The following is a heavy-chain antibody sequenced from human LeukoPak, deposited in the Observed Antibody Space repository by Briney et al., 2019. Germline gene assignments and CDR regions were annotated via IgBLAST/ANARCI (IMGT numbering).Heavy chain of an antibody. Sequence: PSETLSLTCAVYGGSFSGYYWSWIRQPPGKGLEWIGNIYYSGSTYYNPSLKSRVTMSVDTSKNQFSLKLSSVTAADTAVYYCARHSTTEGYNWFDPWGQGTLVTVSS. V-gene: IGHV4-34*01. CDR1: GGSFSGYY. D-gene: IGHD1-26*01. CDR3: ARHSTTEGYNWFDP. J-gene: IGHJ5*02. CDR2: IYYSGST.